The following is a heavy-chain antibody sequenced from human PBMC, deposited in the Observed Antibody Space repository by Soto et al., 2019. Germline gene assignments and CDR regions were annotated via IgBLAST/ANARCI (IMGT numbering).Heavy chain of an antibody. Sequence: EVQLVESGGALVQPGGSLRLSCAASGFTFSSSSMHWVRQAPGKGLQWLSYISSSGNTIYYAESVKGRSTVSKDNAKNSLYLQVTSLRDEDTAVYYCASRLAYCGGDCYWGQGTLVTVST. V-gene: IGHV3-48*02. CDR3: ASRLAYCGGDCY. CDR1: GFTFSSSS. CDR2: ISSSGNTI. J-gene: IGHJ4*02. D-gene: IGHD2-21*02.